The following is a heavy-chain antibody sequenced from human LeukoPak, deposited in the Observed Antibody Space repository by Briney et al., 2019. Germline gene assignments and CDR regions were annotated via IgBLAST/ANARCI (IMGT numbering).Heavy chain of an antibody. CDR1: GYTFTSYD. V-gene: IGHV1-8*01. J-gene: IGHJ6*04. Sequence: ASVKVSCKASGYTFTSYDINWVRQATGQGLEWMGWMNPNSGNTGYAQKFQGRVTMTRNTSISTAYMELSSLRSEDTAVYYCARGRSGDSSSWYYYYGMDVWGKGTTVTVSS. CDR2: MNPNSGNT. CDR3: ARGRSGDSSSWYYYYGMDV. D-gene: IGHD6-13*01.